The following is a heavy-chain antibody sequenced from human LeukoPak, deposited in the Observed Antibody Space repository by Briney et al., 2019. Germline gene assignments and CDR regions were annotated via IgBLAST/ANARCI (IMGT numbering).Heavy chain of an antibody. J-gene: IGHJ4*02. V-gene: IGHV4-34*01. CDR3: ARQETAGIADD. D-gene: IGHD6-13*01. CDR1: GGSFSGYY. Sequence: PSETLSLTCAVYGGSFSGYYWSWIRQPPGKGLEWIGEINHNGSTNYNPSLKSRVTISVDTSKNQFSLKLSSVSVADTAVYYCARQETAGIADDWGQGTLVTVSS. CDR2: INHNGST.